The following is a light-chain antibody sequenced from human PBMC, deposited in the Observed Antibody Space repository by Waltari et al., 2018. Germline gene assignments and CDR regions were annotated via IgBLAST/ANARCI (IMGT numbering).Light chain of an antibody. CDR1: SSTVVGYNY. Sequence: QSALTQPPSASGSPGQSVTISCTGTSSTVVGYNYVSWYQQYPDKAPQLIIYEVTKRPSGVPDRFSGSKSGNTASLTVSGLQAEDEADYYCTSYGGSNNFVIFGGGTKLTVL. CDR3: TSYGGSNNFVI. V-gene: IGLV2-8*01. J-gene: IGLJ2*01. CDR2: EVT.